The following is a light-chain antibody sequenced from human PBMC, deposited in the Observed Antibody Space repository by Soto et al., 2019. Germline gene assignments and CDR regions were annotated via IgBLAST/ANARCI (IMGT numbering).Light chain of an antibody. CDR3: SSYKTSSSYV. J-gene: IGLJ1*01. Sequence: QSVLTQPASVSGSPGQSITMSCTGTSSDVGGYDYVSWYQQHPGEVPKLIIFEVSSRPAWISNRFSASKSGNTASLTISGLQAEDEADYYCSSYKTSSSYVSGTGTKVTVL. CDR2: EVS. CDR1: SSDVGGYDY. V-gene: IGLV2-14*01.